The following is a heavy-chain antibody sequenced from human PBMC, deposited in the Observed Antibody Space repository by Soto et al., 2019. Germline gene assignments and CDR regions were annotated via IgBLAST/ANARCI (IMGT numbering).Heavy chain of an antibody. CDR1: GFAFSTYA. CDR2: MGGSGGST. Sequence: GSLRLACAASGFAFSTYAMSWVRQAPGEGLEWVSAMGGSGGSTYYADSVKGRFTISRDNSKNTLYLQMNTLRAEDTAVFYCAKNAGAVAGTVYGYWGQGSLVTVSS. J-gene: IGHJ4*02. D-gene: IGHD6-19*01. V-gene: IGHV3-23*01. CDR3: AKNAGAVAGTVYGY.